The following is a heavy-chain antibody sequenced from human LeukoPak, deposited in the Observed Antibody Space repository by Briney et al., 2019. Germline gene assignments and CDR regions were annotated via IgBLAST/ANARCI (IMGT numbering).Heavy chain of an antibody. Sequence: SETLSLTCTVSGGSVNSGNYYWSWIRQPPGKGLEWIGFIYYSRSTNYNPSLKSRVTISVDTSKNQFSLKLSSVTAADTAVYYCARDPSGYFNYWGQGTLATVSS. CDR1: GGSVNSGNYY. J-gene: IGHJ4*02. CDR2: IYYSRST. CDR3: ARDPSGYFNY. V-gene: IGHV4-61*01. D-gene: IGHD3-22*01.